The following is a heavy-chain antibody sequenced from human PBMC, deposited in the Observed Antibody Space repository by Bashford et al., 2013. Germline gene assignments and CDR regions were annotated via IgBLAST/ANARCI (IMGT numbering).Heavy chain of an antibody. J-gene: IGHJ2*01. CDR3: TRQRYCSGGSCYTTQDWYFDL. V-gene: IGHV3-73*01. Sequence: ATAYAASVKGRFTISRDDSKNTAYLQMNSLKTEDTAVYYCTRQRYCSGGSCYTTQDWYFDLWGRGTLVTVSS. D-gene: IGHD2-15*01. CDR2: AT.